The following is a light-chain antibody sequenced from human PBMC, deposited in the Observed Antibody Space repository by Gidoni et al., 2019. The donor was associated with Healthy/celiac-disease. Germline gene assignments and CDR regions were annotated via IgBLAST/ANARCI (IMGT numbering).Light chain of an antibody. CDR1: SSDVGSYNL. Sequence: QSALPQTASLSGSPGQSINISCTGTSSDVGSYNLVSWYQQHPGKAPKLMIYEGSKRHSGVSNRFSGSKSGNTASLTIYGLQAEDEADYYCCSYAGSNVFGTGTKVTVL. CDR3: CSYAGSNV. V-gene: IGLV2-23*01. CDR2: EGS. J-gene: IGLJ1*01.